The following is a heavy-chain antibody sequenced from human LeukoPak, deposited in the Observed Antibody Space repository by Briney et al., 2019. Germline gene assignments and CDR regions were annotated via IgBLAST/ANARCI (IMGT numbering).Heavy chain of an antibody. Sequence: GASVKVSCKASGYTFTSYGISWVRQAPGQGLEWMGWISAYNGNTNYAQKLRGRVTMTTDTSTSTAYMELRSLRSDDTAVYYCARAKGPGFGELGNRYFDYWGQGTLVTVSS. D-gene: IGHD3-10*01. CDR3: ARAKGPGFGELGNRYFDY. J-gene: IGHJ4*02. CDR1: GYTFTSYG. CDR2: ISAYNGNT. V-gene: IGHV1-18*01.